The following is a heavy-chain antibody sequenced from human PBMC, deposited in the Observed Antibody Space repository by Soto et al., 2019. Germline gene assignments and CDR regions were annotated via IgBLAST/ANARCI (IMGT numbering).Heavy chain of an antibody. J-gene: IGHJ6*02. CDR2: ITPMLGIT. D-gene: IGHD2-15*01. Sequence: QVQLVQSGAEVKKPGSSVKVSCKASVGTFSTYSINWVRQAPGQGLEWMGRITPMLGITNYAQKFQGRVTIIADKPTSTAYMELTSLRSDDTAIYYCTRGGYCSGGNCYNLYDLDVWGQGTTVTVSS. V-gene: IGHV1-69*02. CDR3: TRGGYCSGGNCYNLYDLDV. CDR1: VGTFSTYS.